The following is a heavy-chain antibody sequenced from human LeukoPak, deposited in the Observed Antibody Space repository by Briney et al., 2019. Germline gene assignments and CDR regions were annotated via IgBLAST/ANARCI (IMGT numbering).Heavy chain of an antibody. V-gene: IGHV1-2*02. CDR1: GYTFTGYY. CDR2: INPNSGGT. CDR3: ARDLPGYYYDPFDY. Sequence: ASVKVSCKTSGYTFTGYYMHWVRQAPGQGLEWMGWINPNSGGTNYAQKFQGRVTMTRDTSISTAYMELSRLRSDDTAVYYCARDLPGYYYDPFDYWGQGTLVTVSS. J-gene: IGHJ4*02. D-gene: IGHD3-22*01.